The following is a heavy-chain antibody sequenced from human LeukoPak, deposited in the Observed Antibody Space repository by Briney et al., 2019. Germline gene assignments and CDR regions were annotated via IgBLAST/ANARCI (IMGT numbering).Heavy chain of an antibody. CDR2: IKQDGSEK. Sequence: GGSLRLSCAASGFTFSSYWMSWVRQAPGKGLEWVANIKQDGSEKYYVDSVKGRFTISRDNAKNSLYLQMNSLRAEDTAVYYCARVVVGYDSSGYYPPADFDYWGQGTLVTVSS. CDR1: GFTFSSYW. J-gene: IGHJ4*02. D-gene: IGHD3-22*01. CDR3: ARVVVGYDSSGYYPPADFDY. V-gene: IGHV3-7*01.